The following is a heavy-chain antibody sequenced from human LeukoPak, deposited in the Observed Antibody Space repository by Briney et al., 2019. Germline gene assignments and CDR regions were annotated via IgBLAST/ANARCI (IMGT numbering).Heavy chain of an antibody. V-gene: IGHV3-9*03. CDR2: ISWNSGST. CDR3: ARSTAAGNDAFDI. CDR1: GFTFDDYA. Sequence: PGRSLRLSCVVSGFTFDDYAMHWVRQAPGKGLEWVSGISWNSGSTGYADSVKGRFTISRDNAKNSLYLQMNSLRAEDMALYYCARSTAAGNDAFDIWGQGTMVTVSS. D-gene: IGHD6-13*01. J-gene: IGHJ3*02.